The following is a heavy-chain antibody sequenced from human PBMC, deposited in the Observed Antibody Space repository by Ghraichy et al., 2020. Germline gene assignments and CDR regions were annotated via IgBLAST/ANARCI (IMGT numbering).Heavy chain of an antibody. CDR2: IAGSGGNT. J-gene: IGHJ4*01. CDR1: GLIFSSYA. V-gene: IGHV3-23*01. Sequence: GGSLRLSCAASGLIFSSYAMTWVRQAPGKGLEWVSAIAGSGGNTYYADFAEGRFTISRDNSRNTLYLQMNSLRAEDTAVYYCAKEDGVSAVPVYWGHGTPVTFSS. CDR3: AKEDGVSAVPVY. D-gene: IGHD2-15*01.